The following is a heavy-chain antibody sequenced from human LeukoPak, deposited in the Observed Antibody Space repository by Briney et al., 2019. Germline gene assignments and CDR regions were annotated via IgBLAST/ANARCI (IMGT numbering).Heavy chain of an antibody. CDR2: ISYDGSNK. D-gene: IGHD2-2*01. CDR1: GFTFSSYA. CDR3: ARDMSPGHLVVPAATTFDY. V-gene: IGHV3-30-3*01. Sequence: GGSLRLPCAASGFTFSSYAMHWVRQAPGKGLEWVAVISYDGSNKYYADSVKGRFTISRDNSKNTLYLQMNSLRAEDTAVYYCARDMSPGHLVVPAATTFDYWGQGTLVTVSS. J-gene: IGHJ4*02.